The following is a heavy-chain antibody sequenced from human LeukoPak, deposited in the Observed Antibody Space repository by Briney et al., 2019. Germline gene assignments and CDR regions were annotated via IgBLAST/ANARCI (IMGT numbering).Heavy chain of an antibody. V-gene: IGHV1-2*02. CDR2: INPNSGGT. Sequence: ASVKVSCKASGYTFTGYYMHWVRQAPGQGLEWMGWINPNSGGTNYAQKFQGRVTMTRGTSISTAYMELSRLRSDDTAVYYCARVRVARGYYYGMDVWGQGTTVTVSS. CDR3: ARVRVARGYYYGMDV. J-gene: IGHJ6*02. CDR1: GYTFTGYY. D-gene: IGHD5-12*01.